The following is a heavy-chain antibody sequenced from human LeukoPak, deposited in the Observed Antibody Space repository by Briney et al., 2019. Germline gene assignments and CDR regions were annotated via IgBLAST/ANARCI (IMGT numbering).Heavy chain of an antibody. CDR3: ARVLYYDSSGYPAKDWYFDL. CDR1: GGSFSGYY. J-gene: IGHJ2*01. Sequence: PSETLSLTCAVYGGSFSGYYWSWIRQPPGKGLEWIGEINHSGSTNYNPSLKSRVTISVDTSKNQFSLKLSSVTAADTAVYYCARVLYYDSSGYPAKDWYFDLWGRGTLVTVSS. CDR2: INHSGST. D-gene: IGHD3-22*01. V-gene: IGHV4-34*01.